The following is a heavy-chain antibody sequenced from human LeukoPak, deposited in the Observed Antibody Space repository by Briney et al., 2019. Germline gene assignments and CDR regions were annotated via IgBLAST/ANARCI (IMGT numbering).Heavy chain of an antibody. V-gene: IGHV3-23*01. D-gene: IGHD6-6*01. CDR1: GFTFSSYA. Sequence: GGSLRLSCAASGFTFSSYAMSWVRRAPGKGLEWVSAISGSGGSTYYADSVKGRFTISRDNAKNSLYLQMNSLRAEDTAVYYCARDSPYSSSSDYFDFWGQGTLVTVSS. CDR3: ARDSPYSSSSDYFDF. J-gene: IGHJ4*02. CDR2: ISGSGGST.